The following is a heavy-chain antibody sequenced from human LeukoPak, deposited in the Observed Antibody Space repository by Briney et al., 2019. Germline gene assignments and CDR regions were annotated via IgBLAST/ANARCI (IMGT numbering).Heavy chain of an antibody. CDR3: ARDSTWVLDY. D-gene: IGHD1-26*01. CDR1: GFTFRSHW. V-gene: IGHV3-7*03. CDR2: IKEDGSVK. Sequence: GGSLRLSSTASGFTFRSHWMTWVRQSPGKGLEWVANIKEDGSVKYYVDSVKGRFTISRDNTKNELYLQMSSLRADDTAVYFCARDSTWVLDYWGQGTLISVSS. J-gene: IGHJ4*02.